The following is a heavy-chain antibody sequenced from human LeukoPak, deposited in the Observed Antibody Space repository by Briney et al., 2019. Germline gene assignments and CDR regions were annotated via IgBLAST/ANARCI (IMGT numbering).Heavy chain of an antibody. J-gene: IGHJ4*02. CDR3: ARGWGTTVTTMAQY. Sequence: GGSLRLSCVASGFTFSDFSMNWVRQAPGKGLEWVAVISYDGSNKYYADSVKGRFTISRDNSKNTLYLQMNSLRAEDTAVYYCARGWGTTVTTMAQYWGQGTLVTVSS. D-gene: IGHD4-17*01. V-gene: IGHV3-30*03. CDR2: ISYDGSNK. CDR1: GFTFSDFS.